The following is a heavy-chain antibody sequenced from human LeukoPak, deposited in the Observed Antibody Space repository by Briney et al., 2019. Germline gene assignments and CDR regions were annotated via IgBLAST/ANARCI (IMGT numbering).Heavy chain of an antibody. Sequence: GGSLRLSCAASGFXVSSNYMSWVRQAPGKGLEWVSVIYSGGSTYYADSVKGRFTISRDNSKNTLYLQMNSLRAEDTTVYYCARDRNYYDSSLDVWGQGTTVTVSS. CDR1: GFXVSSNY. D-gene: IGHD3-22*01. J-gene: IGHJ6*02. V-gene: IGHV3-53*01. CDR2: IYSGGST. CDR3: ARDRNYYDSSLDV.